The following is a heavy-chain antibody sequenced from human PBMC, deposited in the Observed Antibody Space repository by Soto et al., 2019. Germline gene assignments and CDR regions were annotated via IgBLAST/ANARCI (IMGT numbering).Heavy chain of an antibody. Sequence: QVQLVESGGGVVQPGRSLRLSCAASGFTFSNYAMHWVRQAPGKGLEWVAAILSDEINKYSADSVKGRFTISRDNAMNTLYLQMTGLRPEDTAVYYCAIIATSGGGDAFDIWGQGTMVTVSS. CDR3: AIIATSGGGDAFDI. CDR1: GFTFSNYA. D-gene: IGHD6-13*01. CDR2: ILSDEINK. J-gene: IGHJ3*02. V-gene: IGHV3-30-3*01.